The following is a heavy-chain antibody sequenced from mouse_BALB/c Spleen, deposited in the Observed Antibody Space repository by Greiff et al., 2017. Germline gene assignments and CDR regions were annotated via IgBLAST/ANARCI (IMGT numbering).Heavy chain of an antibody. D-gene: IGHD2-10*02. J-gene: IGHJ4*01. Sequence: VQLQQSGAELAKPGASVKMSCTASGYTFTSYWMHWVNQTPGQGLEWIGYINPSTGYTDYNQKFKDKATLTANKTSSTAYMQLSSLTSEDSAVYYCARKVWYRYAMDYWGQGTSVTVSS. CDR1: GYTFTSYW. V-gene: IGHV1-7*01. CDR3: ARKVWYRYAMDY. CDR2: INPSTGYT.